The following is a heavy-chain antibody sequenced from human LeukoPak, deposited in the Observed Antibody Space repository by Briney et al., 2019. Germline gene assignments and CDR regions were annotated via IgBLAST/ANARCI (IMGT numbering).Heavy chain of an antibody. J-gene: IGHJ4*02. D-gene: IGHD6-19*01. Sequence: PSETLSLTCTVSGGSISTYYWSWIRQPPGKGLEWIGYNYYSGSTNYNPSLKSRVTISVDTSKNQFSLKLNSVTAADTAVYYCARDPAVAGLYFDYWGQGSLVTVSS. CDR1: GGSISTYY. CDR3: ARDPAVAGLYFDY. CDR2: NYYSGST. V-gene: IGHV4-59*01.